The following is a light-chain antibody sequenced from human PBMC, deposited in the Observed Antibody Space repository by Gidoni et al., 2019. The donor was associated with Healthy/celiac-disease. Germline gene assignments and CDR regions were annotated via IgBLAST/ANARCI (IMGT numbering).Light chain of an antibody. CDR1: QSVRSN. CDR3: QQYNNWPPYS. V-gene: IGKV3-15*01. CDR2: GAS. J-gene: IGKJ2*03. Sequence: EIVKTQSPATLSVSPGERATLSCRASQSVRSNLAWYQQKPGQAPRLLIYGASTRATGIPARFSGSGSGTEFTLTISSLQSEDFAVYYCQQYNNWPPYSFGQGTKLEIK.